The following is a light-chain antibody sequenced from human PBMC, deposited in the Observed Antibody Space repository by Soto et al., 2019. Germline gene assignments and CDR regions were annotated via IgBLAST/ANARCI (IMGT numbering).Light chain of an antibody. Sequence: EIVLTQSPGTLSLSPGERASLSCRASQSIANSLAWYQQKPGQAPRLLIFGASNSATGIPDRFSGSGSGTDFTLTISRLEPEDFAVYHCQQYGGSPRTCGQGTKGDIK. CDR3: QQYGGSPRT. V-gene: IGKV3-20*01. CDR2: GAS. J-gene: IGKJ1*01. CDR1: QSIANS.